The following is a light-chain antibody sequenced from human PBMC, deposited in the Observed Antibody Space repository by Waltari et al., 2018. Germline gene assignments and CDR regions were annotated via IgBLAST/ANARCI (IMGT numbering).Light chain of an antibody. CDR2: DVN. J-gene: IGLJ2*01. CDR3: CSYAGPDNHVV. V-gene: IGLV2-11*01. Sequence: QSALTQPRSVSGSPAQSVTISCSGTSSDIGGYNYVSWYQQYPGKAPKLIIYDVNKRPPGVPDRCPGSKSGNTASLTISGLQTEDEADYYCCSYAGPDNHVVFGGGTKMTVL. CDR1: SSDIGGYNY.